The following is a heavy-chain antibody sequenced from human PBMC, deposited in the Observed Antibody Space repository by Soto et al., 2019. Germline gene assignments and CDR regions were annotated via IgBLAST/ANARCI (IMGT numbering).Heavy chain of an antibody. D-gene: IGHD5-12*01. Sequence: EVQLVESGGGLVQPGESLRLSCAASGFSFTSHWMSLVRQAPGKGLEWVATIKRDGSASYYLGSVKGRFTISRDNANDSLFLEMTSLRAEDTAVYYCARDQGREILASAFDFWGQGTKVTVSS. J-gene: IGHJ3*01. CDR1: GFSFTSHW. CDR2: IKRDGSAS. V-gene: IGHV3-7*01. CDR3: ARDQGREILASAFDF.